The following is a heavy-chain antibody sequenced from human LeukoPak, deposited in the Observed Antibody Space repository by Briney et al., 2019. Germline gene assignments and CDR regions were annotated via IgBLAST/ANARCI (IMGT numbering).Heavy chain of an antibody. CDR1: GGSFSGYY. J-gene: IGHJ4*02. Sequence: SETLSLTCAVYGGSFSGYYWSWIRQPPGKGLEWIGEINHSGSTNYNPSLKSRVTISVDTSKNQFSLRLSSVTAADTAVYYCATTTVTTWTSLGWGQGTLVTVSS. CDR2: INHSGST. D-gene: IGHD4-17*01. CDR3: ATTTVTTWTSLG. V-gene: IGHV4-34*01.